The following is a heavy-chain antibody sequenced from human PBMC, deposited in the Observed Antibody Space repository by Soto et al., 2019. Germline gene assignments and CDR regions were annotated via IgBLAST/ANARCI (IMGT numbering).Heavy chain of an antibody. Sequence: GAAVKASCKASGGTFSSYAISWVRQAPGQGLEWMGGIIPIFGTANYAQKFQGRVTITADESTSTAYMELSSLRSEDTAVYYCARGKDLALVTFDYWGQGTLVTVSS. V-gene: IGHV1-69*13. CDR2: IIPIFGTA. J-gene: IGHJ4*02. CDR3: ARGKDLALVTFDY. D-gene: IGHD5-18*01. CDR1: GGTFSSYA.